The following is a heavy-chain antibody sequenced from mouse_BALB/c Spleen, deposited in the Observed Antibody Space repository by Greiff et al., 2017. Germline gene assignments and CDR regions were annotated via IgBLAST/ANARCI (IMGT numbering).Heavy chain of an antibody. V-gene: IGHV14-3*02. D-gene: IGHD2-3*01. CDR3: ARYDGDGYAMDY. CDR2: IDPANGNT. J-gene: IGHJ4*01. CDR1: GFNIKDTY. Sequence: EVQLQQSGAELVKPGASVKLSCTASGFNIKDTYMHWVKQRPEQGLEWIGRIDPANGNTKYDPKFQGKATITADTSSNTAYLQLSSLTSEDTAVYYCARYDGDGYAMDYWGQGTSVTVSS.